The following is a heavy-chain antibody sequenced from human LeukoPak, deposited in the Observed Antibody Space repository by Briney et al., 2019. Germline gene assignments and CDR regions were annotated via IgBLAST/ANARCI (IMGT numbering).Heavy chain of an antibody. CDR2: IYYSGST. D-gene: IGHD3-22*01. J-gene: IGHJ4*02. V-gene: IGHV4-59*08. Sequence: SETLSLTCTVSGGSISSYYWSWTRQPPGKGLEWIGYIYYSGSTNYNPSLKSRVTISVDTSKNQFSLKLSSVTAADTAVYYCARLKDYYDSSGYYYGSFDYWGQGTLVTVSS. CDR3: ARLKDYYDSSGYYYGSFDY. CDR1: GGSISSYY.